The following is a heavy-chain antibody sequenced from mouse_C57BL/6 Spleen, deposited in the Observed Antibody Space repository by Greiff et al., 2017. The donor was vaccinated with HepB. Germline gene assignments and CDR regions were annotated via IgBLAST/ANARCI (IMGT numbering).Heavy chain of an antibody. CDR2: IRSKSNNYAT. Sequence: VKLVESGGGLVQPKGSLKLSCAASGFSFNTYAMNWVRQAPGKGLEWVARIRSKSNNYATYYADSVKDRFTISRDDSESMLYLQMNNLKTEDTAMYYCVRDDGYFDYWGQGTTLTVSS. V-gene: IGHV10-1*01. D-gene: IGHD2-3*01. CDR1: GFSFNTYA. J-gene: IGHJ2*01. CDR3: VRDDGYFDY.